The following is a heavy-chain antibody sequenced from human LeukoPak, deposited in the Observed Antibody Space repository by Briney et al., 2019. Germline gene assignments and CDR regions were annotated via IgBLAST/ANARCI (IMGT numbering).Heavy chain of an antibody. CDR2: IRYDGSNK. J-gene: IGHJ5*02. CDR3: ARDRGIHGWFDP. V-gene: IGHV3-30*02. CDR1: GFTFSSYG. D-gene: IGHD3-10*01. Sequence: AGGSLRLSCAAFGFTFSSYGMHWVRQAPGKGLEWAAFIRYDGSNKYYADSVKGRFTISRDNSKNTLYLQMNSLRAEDTAVYYCARDRGIHGWFDPWGQGTLVTVSS.